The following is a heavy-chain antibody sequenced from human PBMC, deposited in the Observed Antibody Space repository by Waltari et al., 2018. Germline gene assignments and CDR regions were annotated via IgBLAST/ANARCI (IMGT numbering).Heavy chain of an antibody. CDR3: ARGRHSAFDI. CDR1: GDIVSSNNVA. CDR2: TYYTSKWNK. V-gene: IGHV6-1*01. Sequence: QVQLQQSGPGLVRPSQTLSLTCDISGDIVSSNNVAWNWIRQSPSRGREWLGRTYYTSKWNKDYAVSVQGRITINRDTSKNQFSLQLNSLTPGDTAVYYCARGRHSAFDIWGQGTLVTVSS. J-gene: IGHJ3*02.